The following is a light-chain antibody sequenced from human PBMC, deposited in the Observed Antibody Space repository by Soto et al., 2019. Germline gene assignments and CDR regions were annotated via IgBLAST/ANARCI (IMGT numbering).Light chain of an antibody. Sequence: QSVLTQPPSASGTPGQRVTISCSGSSSNIGSHTVNWYLQVPGTAPKLLIYNNNQRPSGVPDRFSGSKSGTSASLAISGLQSEDEADYYCAAWHDSLNGPVFGGGTQLTVL. J-gene: IGLJ7*01. V-gene: IGLV1-44*01. CDR1: SSNIGSHT. CDR2: NNN. CDR3: AAWHDSLNGPV.